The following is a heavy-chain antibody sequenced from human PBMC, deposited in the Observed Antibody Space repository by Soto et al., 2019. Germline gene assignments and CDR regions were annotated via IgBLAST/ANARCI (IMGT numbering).Heavy chain of an antibody. CDR3: AKDPYYDFWSGYFTWFDY. Sequence: PGGSLRLSCAASGFTFSSYGMHWVRQAPGKGLEWVAVISYDGSNKYYADSVKGRFTISRDNSKNTLYLQMNSLRAEDTAVYYCAKDPYYDFWSGYFTWFDYWGQGTLVTVSS. J-gene: IGHJ4*02. CDR2: ISYDGSNK. CDR1: GFTFSSYG. V-gene: IGHV3-30*18. D-gene: IGHD3-3*01.